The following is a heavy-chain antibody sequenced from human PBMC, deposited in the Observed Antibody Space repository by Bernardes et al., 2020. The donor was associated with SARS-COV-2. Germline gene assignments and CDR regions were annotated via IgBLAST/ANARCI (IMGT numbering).Heavy chain of an antibody. D-gene: IGHD4-17*01. J-gene: IGHJ2*01. Sequence: GGSLRLSCAASGFTFSSYSMNWVRQAPGKGLEWVSSISSSSSYIYYADSVKGRFTISRDNAKNSLYLQMNSLRAEDTAVYYCARDLLSWGADYGDYVRYWYFDVWGRGTLVT. CDR2: ISSSSSYI. CDR1: GFTFSSYS. CDR3: ARDLLSWGADYGDYVRYWYFDV. V-gene: IGHV3-21*01.